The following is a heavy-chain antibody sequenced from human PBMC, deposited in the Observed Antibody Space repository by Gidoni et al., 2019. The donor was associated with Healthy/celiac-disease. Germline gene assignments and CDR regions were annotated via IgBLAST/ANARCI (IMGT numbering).Heavy chain of an antibody. J-gene: IGHJ4*02. CDR2: INPNSGGT. CDR3: ASLGVSDYGGLTPIGGFY. Sequence: QVQLVQSGAAVKKPAASVTVSCKASVYTFTGYYMHWVQQAPGQGLEWMGWINPNSGGTNYAQKFQGRVTMTRDTSISTAYMERSRLRSDDTAVYYCASLGVSDYGGLTPIGGFYWGQGTLVTVSS. V-gene: IGHV1-2*02. D-gene: IGHD4-17*01. CDR1: VYTFTGYY.